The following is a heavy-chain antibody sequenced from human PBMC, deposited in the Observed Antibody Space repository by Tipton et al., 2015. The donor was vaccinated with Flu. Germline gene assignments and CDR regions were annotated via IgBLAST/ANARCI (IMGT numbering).Heavy chain of an antibody. CDR1: GGSISSGSYC. CDR3: ARAAAVALDH. Sequence: TLSLTCNVSGGSISSGSYCWSWIRQPAGKGLEWIGRIYTSGSTNYNPSLKSRVTISVDTSKNQFSLKLSSVTAADTAVYYCARAAAVALDHWGQGMLVTVSS. D-gene: IGHD6-19*01. J-gene: IGHJ4*02. V-gene: IGHV4-61*02. CDR2: IYTSGST.